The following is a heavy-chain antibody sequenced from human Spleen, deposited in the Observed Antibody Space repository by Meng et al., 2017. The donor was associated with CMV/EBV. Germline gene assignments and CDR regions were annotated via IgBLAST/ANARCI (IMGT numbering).Heavy chain of an antibody. CDR1: GFTFSSYS. CDR3: ARDPRYCSSTSCSADAFDI. CDR2: ISSSSSPI. J-gene: IGHJ3*02. V-gene: IGHV3-48*04. D-gene: IGHD2-2*01. Sequence: GGSLRLSCAASGFTFSSYSINWVRQAPGRGLEWVSYISSSSSPIYYADSVKGRFTISRDNAKNSLFLQMNSLRAEDTAVYYCARDPRYCSSTSCSADAFDIWGQGTMVTVSS.